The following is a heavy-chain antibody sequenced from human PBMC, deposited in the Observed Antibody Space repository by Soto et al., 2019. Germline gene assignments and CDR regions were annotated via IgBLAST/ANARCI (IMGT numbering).Heavy chain of an antibody. Sequence: GGSLILSCAASGFTFRSDWMQWVRQAPGKGLVWVSWINSDGSSTSYADSVKGRFTISRDNAKNTLYLQMNSLRAEDTAVYYCAKDTFYHDSSGYYVFDYWGQGTLVTVSS. V-gene: IGHV3-74*01. CDR3: AKDTFYHDSSGYYVFDY. CDR2: INSDGSST. CDR1: GFTFRSDW. D-gene: IGHD3-22*01. J-gene: IGHJ4*02.